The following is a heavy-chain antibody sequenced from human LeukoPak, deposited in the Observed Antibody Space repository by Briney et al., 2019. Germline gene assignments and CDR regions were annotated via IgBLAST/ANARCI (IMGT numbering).Heavy chain of an antibody. J-gene: IGHJ4*02. D-gene: IGHD3-10*01. Sequence: GGSLRLSCAASGFTFSSYWMSWVRQAPGQGLEWVANIKQDGSEKYYVDSVKGRFTISRDNAKNSLYLQMNSLRAEDTAVYYCAATYYYGSGSGGRFDYWGQGTLVTVSS. V-gene: IGHV3-7*01. CDR3: AATYYYGSGSGGRFDY. CDR2: IKQDGSEK. CDR1: GFTFSSYW.